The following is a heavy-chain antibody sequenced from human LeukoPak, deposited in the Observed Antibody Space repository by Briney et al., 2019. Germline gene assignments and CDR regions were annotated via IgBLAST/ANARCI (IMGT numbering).Heavy chain of an antibody. CDR1: GFTFSSYG. V-gene: IGHV3-30*18. Sequence: SGGSLRLSCAASGFTFSSYGMHWVRQAPGKGLEWVAVIPYDGSNKYYADSVKGRFTISRDNSKNTLYLQMNSLRAEDTAVYYCAKDQDFGYCSSTSCYWFGYYYYGMDVWGQGTTVTVSS. J-gene: IGHJ6*02. D-gene: IGHD2-2*03. CDR3: AKDQDFGYCSSTSCYWFGYYYYGMDV. CDR2: IPYDGSNK.